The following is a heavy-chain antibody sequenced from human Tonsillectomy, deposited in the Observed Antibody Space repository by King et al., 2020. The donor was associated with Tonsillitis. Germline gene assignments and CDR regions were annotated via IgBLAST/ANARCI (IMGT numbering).Heavy chain of an antibody. CDR1: GGTFSSYA. Sequence: VQLVESGAEVKKPGSSVKVSCKASGGTFSSYAISWVRQAPGQGLEWMGGIIPIFGTANYAQKFQGRVTITADESTSTAYMELSSLRSEDTAVYYCATSRDIVVLVAATFSLDYWGQGTLVTVSS. J-gene: IGHJ4*02. D-gene: IGHD2-15*01. CDR2: IIPIFGTA. V-gene: IGHV1-69*01. CDR3: ATSRDIVVLVAATFSLDY.